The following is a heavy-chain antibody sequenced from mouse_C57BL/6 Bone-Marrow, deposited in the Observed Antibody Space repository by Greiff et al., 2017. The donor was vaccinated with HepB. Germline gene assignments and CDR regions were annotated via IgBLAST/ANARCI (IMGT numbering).Heavy chain of an antibody. CDR3: ARTSHDYYGSSYDAMDY. CDR1: GYTFTDYN. V-gene: IGHV1-18*01. J-gene: IGHJ4*01. CDR2: INPNNGGT. D-gene: IGHD1-1*01. Sequence: EVQLQQSGPELVKPGASVKIPCKASGYTFTDYNMDWVKQSHGKSLEWIGDINPNNGGTIYNQKFKGKATLTVDKSSSTAYMELRSLTSEDTAVYYFARTSHDYYGSSYDAMDYWGQGTSVTVSS.